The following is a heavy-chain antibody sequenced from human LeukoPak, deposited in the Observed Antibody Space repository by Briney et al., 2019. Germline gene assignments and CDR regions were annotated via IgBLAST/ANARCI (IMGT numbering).Heavy chain of an antibody. CDR3: ARGGGGSSLDAFDI. J-gene: IGHJ3*02. CDR2: IYYSGST. Sequence: SETLSLTCTVSGGSISSYYWSWIRQPPGKGLEWIGYIYYSGSTNYNPSLKSRATISVDTSKNQFSLKLSSVTAADTAVYYCARGGGGSSLDAFDIWGQGTMVTVSS. CDR1: GGSISSYY. D-gene: IGHD2-15*01. V-gene: IGHV4-59*01.